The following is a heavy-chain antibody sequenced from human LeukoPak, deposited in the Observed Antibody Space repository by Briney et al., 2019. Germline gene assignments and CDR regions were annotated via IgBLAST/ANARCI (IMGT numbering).Heavy chain of an antibody. J-gene: IGHJ6*02. CDR3: AREDTAMPYYYYYGMDV. D-gene: IGHD5-18*01. V-gene: IGHV4-34*01. Sequence: SETLSLTCAVYGGSFGVYYCSWIRQPPGKGLEWIGEINHSGSTNYNPSLKSRVTISVDTSKNQFSLKLSSVTAADTAVYYCAREDTAMPYYYYYGMDVWGQGTTVTVSS. CDR1: GGSFGVYY. CDR2: INHSGST.